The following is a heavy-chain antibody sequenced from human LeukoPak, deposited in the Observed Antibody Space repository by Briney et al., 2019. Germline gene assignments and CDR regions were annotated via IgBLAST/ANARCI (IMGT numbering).Heavy chain of an antibody. CDR3: ASSGFWSGIDY. J-gene: IGHJ4*02. Sequence: GGSLRLSCAASGFTFSIYWMSWVRQAPGKGLEWVANIKQDGSEKYYVDSVKGRFTISRDNAKNSLYLQMNSLRAEDTAVYYCASSGFWSGIDYWGQGTLVTVSS. CDR2: IKQDGSEK. V-gene: IGHV3-7*01. CDR1: GFTFSIYW. D-gene: IGHD3-3*01.